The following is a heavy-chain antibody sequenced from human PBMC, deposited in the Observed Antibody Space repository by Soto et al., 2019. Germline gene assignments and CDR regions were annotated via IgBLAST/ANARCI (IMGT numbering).Heavy chain of an antibody. Sequence: QMQLQESGSGLVKPSETLSLTCAVSGASISNGRYSWNWIRQPPGKGLEWVGYIFHSGDSYYHPSLQSRVSLSLDKSKNVFSLKLTSVTAADTGVYYCARVDYEFSGHEAFDVWGQGARVTVSS. D-gene: IGHD3-3*01. J-gene: IGHJ3*01. CDR1: GASISNGRYS. CDR2: IFHSGDS. V-gene: IGHV4-30-2*01. CDR3: ARVDYEFSGHEAFDV.